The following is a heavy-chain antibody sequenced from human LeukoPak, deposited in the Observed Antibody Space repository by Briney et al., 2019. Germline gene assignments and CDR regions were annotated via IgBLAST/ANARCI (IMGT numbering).Heavy chain of an antibody. CDR2: INHSGST. CDR1: GGSFSGYY. V-gene: IGHV4-34*01. CDR3: ARESGSYAPEWGLDY. Sequence: SETLSLTCAVYGGSFSGYYWSWIRQPPGKGLEWIGEINHSGSTNYNPSLKSRVTISVDTSKNQFSLKLSSVTAADTAVYYCARESGSYAPEWGLDYWGQGTLVTVSS. D-gene: IGHD1-26*01. J-gene: IGHJ4*02.